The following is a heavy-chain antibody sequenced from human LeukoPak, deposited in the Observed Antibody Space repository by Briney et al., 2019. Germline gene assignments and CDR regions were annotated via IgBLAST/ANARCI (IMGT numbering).Heavy chain of an antibody. Sequence: GGSLRLSCAASGFTFSSYSMNWVRQAPGKGLEWVSSISSSSSSYIYYADSVKGRFTISRDNAKNSLYLQMNSLRAEDTAVYYCARLKIAAVSVYYYYMDVWGKGTTVTVSS. J-gene: IGHJ6*03. CDR2: ISSSSSSYI. CDR3: ARLKIAAVSVYYYYMDV. D-gene: IGHD6-13*01. CDR1: GFTFSSYS. V-gene: IGHV3-21*01.